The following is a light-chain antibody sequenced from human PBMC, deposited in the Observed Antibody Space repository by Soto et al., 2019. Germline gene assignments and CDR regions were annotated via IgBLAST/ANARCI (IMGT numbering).Light chain of an antibody. Sequence: DIVMTQTPLSSPVTLGQAASISCRSSQSLLHSDGNTYLSWFQQRPGQSPRRLIYKVSKRDSGVPDRFSGSGSGTDFTLKISRVEAEDVGVYYCMQGTHWPPFTFGPGTKVDIK. CDR3: MQGTHWPPFT. CDR1: QSLLHSDGNTY. V-gene: IGKV2-30*02. CDR2: KVS. J-gene: IGKJ3*01.